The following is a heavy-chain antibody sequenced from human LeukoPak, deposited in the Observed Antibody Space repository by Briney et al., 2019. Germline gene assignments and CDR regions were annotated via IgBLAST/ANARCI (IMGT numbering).Heavy chain of an antibody. J-gene: IGHJ4*02. Sequence: SETLSLTCAVYGGSFSGYYWSWTRQPPGKGLEWIGEINHSGSTNYNPSLKSRVTISVDTSKNQFSLKLSSVTAADTAVYYCARGRRDGYNFIPDWGQGTLVTVSS. D-gene: IGHD5-24*01. CDR2: INHSGST. CDR3: ARGRRDGYNFIPD. CDR1: GGSFSGYY. V-gene: IGHV4-34*01.